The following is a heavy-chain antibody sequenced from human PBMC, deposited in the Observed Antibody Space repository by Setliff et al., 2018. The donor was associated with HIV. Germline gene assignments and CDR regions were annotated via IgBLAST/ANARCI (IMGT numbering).Heavy chain of an antibody. V-gene: IGHV4-4*07. Sequence: SETMSLTCTVSGGSISNYYWSWIRQPAGKGLEWIGRIQTSGRTNNNPSLKSRVTMSVDTSKNQFSLILTSVTAADTAVYYCARSSRVNCGGDCYLFDYWGQGTPVTAS. CDR3: ARSSRVNCGGDCYLFDY. D-gene: IGHD2-21*02. J-gene: IGHJ4*02. CDR1: GGSISNYY. CDR2: IQTSGRT.